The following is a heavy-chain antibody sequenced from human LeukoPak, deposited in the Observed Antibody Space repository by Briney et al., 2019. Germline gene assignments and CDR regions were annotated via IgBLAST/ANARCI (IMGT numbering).Heavy chain of an antibody. V-gene: IGHV3-7*01. CDR3: ATERRGSSTYDGKEAFDF. D-gene: IGHD6-13*01. CDR2: IKEDGGEK. CDR1: EDMASRYW. J-gene: IGHJ4*02. Sequence: GGSLRHSCTSSEDMASRYWLSWVPRAPGKGREWVAHIKEDGGEKNYVDSVRGRFTITRDNSRNLLYLQMNGLRGEDTAVYYCATERRGSSTYDGKEAFDFWGQGTLVTVSS.